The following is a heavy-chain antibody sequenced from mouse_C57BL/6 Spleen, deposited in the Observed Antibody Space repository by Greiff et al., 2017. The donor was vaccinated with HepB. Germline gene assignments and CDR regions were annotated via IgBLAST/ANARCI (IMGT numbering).Heavy chain of an antibody. CDR2: ISSGGSYT. CDR1: GFTFSSYG. Sequence: EVKVVESGGDLVKPGGSLKLSCAASGFTFSSYGMSWVRQTPDKRLEWVATISSGGSYTYYPDSVKGRFTISRDNAKNTLYLQMSSRKSEDTAMYYFAREGGLDYWGQGTTLTVSS. V-gene: IGHV5-6*01. J-gene: IGHJ2*01. CDR3: AREGGLDY. D-gene: IGHD3-3*01.